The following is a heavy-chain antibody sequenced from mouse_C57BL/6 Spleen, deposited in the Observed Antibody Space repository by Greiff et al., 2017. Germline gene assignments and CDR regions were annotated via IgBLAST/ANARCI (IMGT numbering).Heavy chain of an antibody. CDR3: ARQGGYGSSYWDFDV. CDR1: GFTFSSYG. V-gene: IGHV5-6*01. CDR2: ISSGGSYT. Sequence: EVQRVESGGDLVKPGGSLKLSCAASGFTFSSYGMSWVRQTPDKRLEWVATISSGGSYTYYPDSVQGRFTISRDNAKNTLYLQMSSLKSGDTAMYDCARQGGYGSSYWDFDVWGTGTTVTVSS. D-gene: IGHD1-1*01. J-gene: IGHJ1*03.